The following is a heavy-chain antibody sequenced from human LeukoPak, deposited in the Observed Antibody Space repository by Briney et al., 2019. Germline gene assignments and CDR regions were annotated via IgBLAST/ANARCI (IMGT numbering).Heavy chain of an antibody. CDR2: INSDGSNT. CDR3: TRDYGMAGSTNAFDI. Sequence: GGSLRLSCAASGFTFNRFWMHWVRQVPGKGLEWVSRINSDGSNTTYADSVRGRLTTSRDNAKDTVYLQMNSLRPDDTAVYYCTRDYGMAGSTNAFDIWGQGTMVTVSS. J-gene: IGHJ3*02. V-gene: IGHV3-74*03. CDR1: GFTFNRFW. D-gene: IGHD5-24*01.